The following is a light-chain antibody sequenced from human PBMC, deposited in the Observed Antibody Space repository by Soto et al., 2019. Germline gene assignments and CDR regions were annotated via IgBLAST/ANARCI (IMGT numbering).Light chain of an antibody. V-gene: IGKV3D-20*02. J-gene: IGKJ3*01. Sequence: EIVLTQSPGTLSLSPGEGAALSCRASQSISNSNLAWYQQKPGQAPRLLVYAASSRATGIPARFSGSGSGTDFTLTISRLEPEDVATYYCQKHNSAPLFFGPGTKVEIK. CDR1: QSISNSN. CDR3: QKHNSAPLF. CDR2: AAS.